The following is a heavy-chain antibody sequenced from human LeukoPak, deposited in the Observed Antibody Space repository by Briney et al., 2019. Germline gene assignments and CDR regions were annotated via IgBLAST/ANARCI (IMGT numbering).Heavy chain of an antibody. CDR2: ISGSGGST. Sequence: GGTLRLSCAASRFTFSSYGMSWVRQAPGKGLEWVSTISGSGGSTYYADSVKGRFTISRDNSKNTLYLQMNSLRAEDTAVYYCAKDAIGTDSITMIAHDPWGQGTLVTVSS. CDR3: AKDAIGTDSITMIAHDP. D-gene: IGHD3-22*01. J-gene: IGHJ5*02. CDR1: RFTFSSYG. V-gene: IGHV3-23*01.